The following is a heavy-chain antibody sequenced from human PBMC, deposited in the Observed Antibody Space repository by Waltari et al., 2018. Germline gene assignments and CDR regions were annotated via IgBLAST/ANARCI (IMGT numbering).Heavy chain of an antibody. D-gene: IGHD5-12*01. CDR1: GFTFGGYA. V-gene: IGHV3-49*03. CDR3: QGPLGGYSPD. J-gene: IGHJ4*02. Sequence: EVQLVESGGGLVQPGRSLRLSCTASGFTFGGYAMSWFSQGPGKGLEWVGFIRSKAYGGTTEYAASVKGRFTISRDDSKSIAYLQMNSLKTEDTAVYYCQGPLGGYSPDWGQGTLVTVSS. CDR2: IRSKAYGGTT.